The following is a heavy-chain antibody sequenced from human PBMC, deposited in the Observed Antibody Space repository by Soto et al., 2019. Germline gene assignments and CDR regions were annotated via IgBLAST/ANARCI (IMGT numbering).Heavy chain of an antibody. D-gene: IGHD2-2*01. J-gene: IGHJ5*02. CDR3: ARVYCTTSTCDSWFDP. CDR2: IDPRDSYV. Sequence: PGESLRISCTGFGYTFSIFWISWVRQLPDKGLEWMGRIDPRDSYVNYSPSFEGHVTISVDKSSNTAYLQWGSLKASDTAIYYCARVYCTTSTCDSWFDPWGQGTLVTVSS. CDR1: GYTFSIFW. V-gene: IGHV5-10-1*01.